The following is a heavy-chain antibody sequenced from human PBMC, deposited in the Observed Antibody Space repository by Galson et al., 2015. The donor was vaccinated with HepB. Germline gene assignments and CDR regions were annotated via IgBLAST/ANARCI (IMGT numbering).Heavy chain of an antibody. V-gene: IGHV3-30*03. CDR2: ISYDGSNK. Sequence: SLRLSCAASGFTFSSYGMHWVRQAPGKGLEWVAVISYDGSNKYYADSVKGRFTISRDNSKNTLYLQMNSLRAEDTAVYYCAFEKAPYYYDSSGKTFDYWGQGTLVTVSS. CDR3: AFEKAPYYYDSSGKTFDY. CDR1: GFTFSSYG. D-gene: IGHD3-22*01. J-gene: IGHJ4*02.